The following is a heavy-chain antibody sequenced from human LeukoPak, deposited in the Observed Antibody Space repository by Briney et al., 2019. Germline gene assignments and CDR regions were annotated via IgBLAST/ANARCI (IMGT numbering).Heavy chain of an antibody. Sequence: SETLSLTCTVSGGSISSYYWSWIRQPPGKGLEWIGYIYYSGSTDYNPSLKSRVTISVDTSKNQFSLKLSSVTAADTAVYYCARVPRLGGYYFDYWGQGTLVTVSS. V-gene: IGHV4-59*01. CDR2: IYYSGST. CDR3: ARVPRLGGYYFDY. J-gene: IGHJ4*02. CDR1: GGSISSYY. D-gene: IGHD3-16*01.